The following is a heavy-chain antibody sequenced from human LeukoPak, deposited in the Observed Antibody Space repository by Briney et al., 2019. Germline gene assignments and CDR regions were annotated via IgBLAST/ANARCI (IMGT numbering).Heavy chain of an antibody. J-gene: IGHJ4*02. D-gene: IGHD6-13*01. V-gene: IGHV3-30*18. CDR3: AKAIYGSWYVGIDY. CDR2: ISYDGSNK. Sequence: GGSLRLSCAASGFTFANYAMSWVRQAPGKGLEWVAVISYDGSNKYYADSVKGRFTISRDNSKNTLYLQMNSLRAEDTAVYYCAKAIYGSWYVGIDYWGQGTLVTVSS. CDR1: GFTFANYA.